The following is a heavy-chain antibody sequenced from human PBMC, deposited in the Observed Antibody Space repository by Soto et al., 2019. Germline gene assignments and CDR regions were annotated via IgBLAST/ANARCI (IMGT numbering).Heavy chain of an antibody. CDR2: LSYSGST. Sequence: SETLSLTCTVSGGSINSRSDYWGWIRQPPGKGLEWIGSLSYSGSTYYNPSLKSRVTISVDMSKNQFSLKLSSVTAADTAVYYCARCDTSCYLIYYWGQGTLVTVSS. J-gene: IGHJ4*02. CDR1: GGSINSRSDY. D-gene: IGHD3-16*02. CDR3: ARCDTSCYLIYY. V-gene: IGHV4-39*01.